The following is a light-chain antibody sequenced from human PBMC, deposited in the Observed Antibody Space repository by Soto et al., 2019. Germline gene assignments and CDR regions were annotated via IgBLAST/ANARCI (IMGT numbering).Light chain of an antibody. V-gene: IGLV2-11*01. CDR1: SSDVGGYNY. J-gene: IGLJ1*01. CDR3: CSYAASNTFV. Sequence: QSVLTQPHSVSGSPGQSVTISCTGSSSDVGGYNYVSWYQHHPGKAPKLMVYDVNRRPSGVPDPFSGSKSGNTASLTISGLQAEDEADYYCCSYAASNTFVFGTGTKLTVL. CDR2: DVN.